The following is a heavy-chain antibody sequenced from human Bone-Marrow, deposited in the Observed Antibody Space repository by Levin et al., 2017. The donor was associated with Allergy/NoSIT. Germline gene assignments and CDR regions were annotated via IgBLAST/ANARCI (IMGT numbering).Heavy chain of an antibody. Sequence: GESLKISCAASGFTFSTYSMNWVRQAPGKGLEWVSYISRSSSTRYYADSVKGRFTSSRDNAKNSLYLQMNSLRAEDTAVYYCARDGNIGLDYGMDVWGQGTTVTVSS. D-gene: IGHD2/OR15-2a*01. CDR1: GFTFSTYS. CDR2: ISRSSSTR. V-gene: IGHV3-48*01. J-gene: IGHJ6*02. CDR3: ARDGNIGLDYGMDV.